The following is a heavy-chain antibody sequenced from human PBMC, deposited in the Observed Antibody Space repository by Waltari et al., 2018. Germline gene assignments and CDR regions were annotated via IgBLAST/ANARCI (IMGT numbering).Heavy chain of an antibody. Sequence: EVQLLESGGGLVQPGGSLRLSCAASGFTFSSYAMSWVRQAPGNGLEWVSVIYSGGSTYYADSVKGRFTISRDNSKNTLYLQMNSLRAEDTAVYYCAKDGQQLVRYYFDYWGQGTLVTVSS. CDR3: AKDGQQLVRYYFDY. CDR2: IYSGGST. V-gene: IGHV3-23*03. D-gene: IGHD6-13*01. CDR1: GFTFSSYA. J-gene: IGHJ4*02.